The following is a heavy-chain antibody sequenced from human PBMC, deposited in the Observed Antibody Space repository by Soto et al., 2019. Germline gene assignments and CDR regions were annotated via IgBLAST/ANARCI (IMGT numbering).Heavy chain of an antibody. V-gene: IGHV1-58*02. Sequence: QMQLVQSGPEVKKPGTSVKVSFKTSGFSFTSSAMQWVRQARGQGLEWIGWIVVGSGHTNNAQKFQERVTITRDMSTSTAYMELRSLRSEDTAVYYCAAASSTSGGYYGMDVWGQGTTVTVSS. J-gene: IGHJ6*02. CDR3: AAASSTSGGYYGMDV. D-gene: IGHD2-2*01. CDR2: IVVGSGHT. CDR1: GFSFTSSA.